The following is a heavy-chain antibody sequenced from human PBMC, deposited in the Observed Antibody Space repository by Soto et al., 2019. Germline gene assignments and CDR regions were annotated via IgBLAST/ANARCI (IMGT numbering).Heavy chain of an antibody. J-gene: IGHJ2*01. CDR3: ARAKWELQYYWYFDL. Sequence: QVQLVQSGAEVKKPGASVKVSCKASGYTFTSNAMHWVRQAPGQRLEWMGWINAGNGNTKYSQKFQGRVTITRDTSASTAYMELSSLRSEDTAVYYCARAKWELQYYWYFDLWGRGTLVTVSS. CDR1: GYTFTSNA. D-gene: IGHD1-26*01. V-gene: IGHV1-3*01. CDR2: INAGNGNT.